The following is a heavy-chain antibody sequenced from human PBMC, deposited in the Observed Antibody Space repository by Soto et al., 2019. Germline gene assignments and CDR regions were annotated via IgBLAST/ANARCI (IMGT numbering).Heavy chain of an antibody. CDR3: ATSHFMVPAARRGSYYYYMDV. CDR1: GGSISSSSYY. D-gene: IGHD2-2*01. J-gene: IGHJ6*03. CDR2: IYYSGST. V-gene: IGHV4-61*05. Sequence: SETLSLTCTVSGGSISSSSYYWSWIRQPPGRGLEWIGYIYYSGSTNYNPSPKSRVTISLDTSQTQFSLKLTSVTAADTAVYYCATSHFMVPAARRGSYYYYMDVWGKGTTVTVSS.